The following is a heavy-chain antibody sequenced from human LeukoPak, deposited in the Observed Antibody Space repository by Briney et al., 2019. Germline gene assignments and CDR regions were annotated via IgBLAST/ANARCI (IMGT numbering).Heavy chain of an antibody. CDR3: AKDSSGPAY. CDR2: IYSGVGT. J-gene: IGHJ4*02. D-gene: IGHD6-19*01. Sequence: GGSLRLSCAASGFNVNSNYMSWVRQAPGKGLEWVSVIYSGVGTFYAGSAKGRFTISRDNSKNTLYLQMNSLRAEDTAVYYCAKDSSGPAYWGQGTLVTVSS. CDR1: GFNVNSNY. V-gene: IGHV3-53*01.